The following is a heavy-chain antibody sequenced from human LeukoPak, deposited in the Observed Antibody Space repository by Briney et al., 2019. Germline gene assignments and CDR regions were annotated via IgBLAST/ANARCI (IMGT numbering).Heavy chain of an antibody. D-gene: IGHD2-15*01. CDR3: ARSVEGYCSGGSCYSYYYYMDV. CDR1: GGSISSSSYY. V-gene: IGHV4-39*07. J-gene: IGHJ6*03. Sequence: SETLSLTCTVPGGSISSSSYYWGWIRQPPGKGLEWIGSIYYSGSTYYNPSLKSRVTISVDTSKNQFSLKLSSVTAADTAVYYCARSVEGYCSGGSCYSYYYYMDVWGKGTTVTVSS. CDR2: IYYSGST.